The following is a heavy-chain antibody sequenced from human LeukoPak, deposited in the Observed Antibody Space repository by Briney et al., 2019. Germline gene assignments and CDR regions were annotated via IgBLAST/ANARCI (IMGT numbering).Heavy chain of an antibody. V-gene: IGHV3-9*01. Sequence: GGSLRLSCAASGFTVSSNHMSWVRQAPGEGLEWVSGISWNSGSIGYADSVKGRFTISRDNAKNSLYLQMNSLRAEDTALYYCAKDSSTNGAPRGYFDYWGQGTLVTVSS. D-gene: IGHD2-8*01. CDR3: AKDSSTNGAPRGYFDY. J-gene: IGHJ4*02. CDR1: GFTVSSNH. CDR2: ISWNSGSI.